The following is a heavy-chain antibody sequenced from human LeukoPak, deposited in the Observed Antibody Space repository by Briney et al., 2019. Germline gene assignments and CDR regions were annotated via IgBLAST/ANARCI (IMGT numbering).Heavy chain of an antibody. CDR1: GASIGASRYY. Sequence: SETLSLTCTVSGASIGASRYYWGWSRQPPGKGLEWICNIYYSGNTYFNPSLKSRVTISVDTSKTQFALKLSAVTAADTAVYYCASVRRGFGESSKYYSYYYMDVWGNGTTVTISS. CDR3: ASVRRGFGESSKYYSYYYMDV. D-gene: IGHD3-10*01. V-gene: IGHV4-39*01. CDR2: IYYSGNT. J-gene: IGHJ6*03.